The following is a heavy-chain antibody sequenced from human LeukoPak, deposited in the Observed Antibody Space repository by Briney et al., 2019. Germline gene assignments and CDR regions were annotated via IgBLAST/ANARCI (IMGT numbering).Heavy chain of an antibody. CDR1: GFTFSSYS. CDR2: ISSSSSYI. J-gene: IGHJ4*02. V-gene: IGHV3-21*01. D-gene: IGHD6-19*01. Sequence: GGSLRLSCAASGFTFSSYSMNWVRQAPGKGLEWVSSISSSSSYIYYADLVKGRFTISRANAKHSLSLQMNSLRAEDTAVYYCARVGYSSGWNTYYFDYWGQGTLVTVSS. CDR3: ARVGYSSGWNTYYFDY.